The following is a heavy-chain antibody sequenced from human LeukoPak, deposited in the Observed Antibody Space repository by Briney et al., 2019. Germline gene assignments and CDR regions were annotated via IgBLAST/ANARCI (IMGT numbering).Heavy chain of an antibody. CDR2: ISSSSSYI. J-gene: IGHJ4*02. CDR3: ARDVGSIAAAGGSPPHAQDDY. CDR1: GFTFSSYS. D-gene: IGHD6-13*01. Sequence: PGGSLRLSCAASGFTFSSYSMNWVRQAPGKGLEWVSSISSSSSYIYYADSVKGRFTISRDNAKNSLYLQMNSLRAEDTAVYYCARDVGSIAAAGGSPPHAQDDYWGQGTLVTVSS. V-gene: IGHV3-21*01.